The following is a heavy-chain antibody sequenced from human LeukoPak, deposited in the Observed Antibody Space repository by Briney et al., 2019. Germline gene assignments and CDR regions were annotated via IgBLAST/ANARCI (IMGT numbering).Heavy chain of an antibody. J-gene: IGHJ4*02. D-gene: IGHD5-18*01. CDR3: GRQHSDGFIDY. CDR2: IYSGGST. Sequence: QAGGSLRLSCAASGFTVSSNYMSWVRQAPGKGLEWVSIIYSGGSTYYADSVKGRFTISRDNSKNTLYLQMNSLRAEDTAVYYCGRQHSDGFIDYWGQGTQVTVSP. CDR1: GFTVSSNY. V-gene: IGHV3-53*01.